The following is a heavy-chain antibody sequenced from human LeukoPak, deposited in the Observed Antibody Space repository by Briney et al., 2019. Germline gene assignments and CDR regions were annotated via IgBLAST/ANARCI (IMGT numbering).Heavy chain of an antibody. Sequence: SETLSLTCAVSGYSISSGYYWGWIRQPPGKGLEWIGSIYHSGSTNYNPSLKSRVTISVDTSKNQFSLKLSSVTAADTAVYFAAAGRAGYYYYYMDVWGKGTTVTVSS. D-gene: IGHD6-13*01. CDR1: GYSISSGYY. CDR3: AAGRAGYYYYYMDV. V-gene: IGHV4-38-2*01. J-gene: IGHJ6*03. CDR2: IYHSGST.